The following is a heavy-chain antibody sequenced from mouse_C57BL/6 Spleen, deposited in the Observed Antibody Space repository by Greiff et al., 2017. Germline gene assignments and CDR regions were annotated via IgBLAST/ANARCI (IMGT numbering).Heavy chain of an antibody. D-gene: IGHD2-1*01. CDR1: GYTFTSYW. CDR3: ANGNNAY. Sequence: QVQLQQPGAELVKPGASVKLSCKASGYTFTSYWMQWVKQRPGQGLEWIGEIDPSDSYTNYNQKFKGKATLTVDTSSSTAYMQLSSLTSEDSAVYYCANGNNAYWGQGTLVTVSA. CDR2: IDPSDSYT. J-gene: IGHJ3*01. V-gene: IGHV1-50*01.